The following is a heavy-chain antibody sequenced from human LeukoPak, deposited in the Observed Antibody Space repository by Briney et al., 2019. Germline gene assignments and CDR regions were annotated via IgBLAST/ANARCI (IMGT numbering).Heavy chain of an antibody. CDR3: ARGGSYYQDY. Sequence: GGSLRLSCSASGFTLSNYWIHWVRQAPGKGLVWVSRINTDGSSTNYADSVRGRFTVSRDNAKSTLYLQMNSLRAEDTAVYYCARGGSYYQDYWGQGTLVTVSS. V-gene: IGHV3-74*01. CDR2: INTDGSST. CDR1: GFTLSNYW. D-gene: IGHD1-26*01. J-gene: IGHJ4*02.